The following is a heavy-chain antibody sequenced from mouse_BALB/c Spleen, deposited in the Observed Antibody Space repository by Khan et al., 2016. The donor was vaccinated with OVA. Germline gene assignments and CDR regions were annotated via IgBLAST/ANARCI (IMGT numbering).Heavy chain of an antibody. Sequence: EVELVESGGGLVKPGGSLTLSCAASGFTFSDYYMYWVRQTPEKRLEWVATISDSGSYIYYLDSVKGRFTISRDAAENNLYLQMNSLKSEDTAMFYCVRGSYGDPFAYWGRGTLVTVSA. CDR2: ISDSGSYI. J-gene: IGHJ3*01. CDR1: GFTFSDYY. D-gene: IGHD2-13*01. V-gene: IGHV5-4*02. CDR3: VRGSYGDPFAY.